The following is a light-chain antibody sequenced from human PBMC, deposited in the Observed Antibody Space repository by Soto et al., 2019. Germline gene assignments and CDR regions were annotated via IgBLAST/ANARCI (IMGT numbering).Light chain of an antibody. V-gene: IGLV2-14*01. Sequence: QSALTQPGSVSGSPGQSITISCTGASSDVGDYNYVSWYQEHPGQVPKLIIFEVTTRPSGVSDRFSGSRSGNTASLTISGLQAEDEADYYCLSHTGSRTLFGGGTKLTVL. CDR2: EVT. J-gene: IGLJ3*02. CDR3: LSHTGSRTL. CDR1: SSDVGDYNY.